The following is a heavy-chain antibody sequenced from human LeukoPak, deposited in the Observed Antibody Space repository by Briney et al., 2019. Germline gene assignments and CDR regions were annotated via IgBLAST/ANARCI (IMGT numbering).Heavy chain of an antibody. CDR2: INSDGSST. D-gene: IGHD3-3*01. CDR1: GFTVSSYW. V-gene: IGHV3-74*01. J-gene: IGHJ6*02. CDR3: ADILSYDFWSGYYNDYGMDV. Sequence: PGGSLRLSCAASGFTVSSYWMHWVRQAPGKGLVWVSRINSDGSSTRYADSVKGRFTISRDNAKNTLYLQMNSLRAEDTAVYYCADILSYDFWSGYYNDYGMDVWGQGTTVTVSS.